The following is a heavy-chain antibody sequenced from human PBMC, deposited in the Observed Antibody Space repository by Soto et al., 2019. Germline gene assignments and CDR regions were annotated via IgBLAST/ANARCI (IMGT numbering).Heavy chain of an antibody. CDR2: IYYSGST. V-gene: IGHV4-30-4*01. CDR3: ARPSAQMTTVYY. Sequence: SETLSLTCTVSGGSISSGDYYWSWIRQPPGKGREWIGYIYYSGSTYYNPSLKSRVTISVDTSKNQFSLKLSSVTAAVTAVYYCARPSAQMTTVYYWGQGALVTVSS. D-gene: IGHD4-17*01. CDR1: GGSISSGDYY. J-gene: IGHJ4*02.